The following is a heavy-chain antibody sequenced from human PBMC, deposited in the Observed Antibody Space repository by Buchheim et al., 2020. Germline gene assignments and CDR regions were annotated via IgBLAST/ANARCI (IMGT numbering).Heavy chain of an antibody. CDR3: AITGGPDPNYYDSSGFDY. CDR2: ISSSGSTI. V-gene: IGHV3-48*03. Sequence: EVQLVESGGGLVQPGGSLRLSCAASGFTFSSYEMNWVHQAPGKGLEWVSYISSSGSTIYYADSVKGRFTISRDNAKNSLYLQMNSLRAEDTAVYYCAITGGPDPNYYDSSGFDYWGQGTL. D-gene: IGHD3-22*01. CDR1: GFTFSSYE. J-gene: IGHJ4*01.